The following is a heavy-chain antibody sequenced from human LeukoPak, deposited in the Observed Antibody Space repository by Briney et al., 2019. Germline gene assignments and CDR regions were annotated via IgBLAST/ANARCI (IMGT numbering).Heavy chain of an antibody. J-gene: IGHJ4*02. CDR3: ARPDIN. CDR1: GGSITSSGYY. CDR2: IHYSGTT. Sequence: SETLSLTCTISGGSITSSGYYWGWIRQPPGKGLEWIGSIHYSGTTYYNPSLQSRVTISIDTSRTQFSLRLRSVTAADTAIYYCARPDINWGQGTLVTVSS. D-gene: IGHD2-8*01. V-gene: IGHV4-39*01.